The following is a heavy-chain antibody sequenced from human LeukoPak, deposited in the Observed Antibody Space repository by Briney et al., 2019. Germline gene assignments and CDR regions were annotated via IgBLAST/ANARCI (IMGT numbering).Heavy chain of an antibody. V-gene: IGHV4-30-4*01. CDR3: ASLRTRGYSYGDDY. CDR2: IYYSGST. D-gene: IGHD5-18*01. CDR1: GGSISSGDYS. J-gene: IGHJ4*02. Sequence: SETLSLTCTVSGGSISSGDYSWSWIRQPPGKGLEWIGYIYYSGSTYYNPSPKSRVTISVDTSKNQFSLKLSSVTAADTAVYYCASLRTRGYSYGDDYWGQGTLVTVSS.